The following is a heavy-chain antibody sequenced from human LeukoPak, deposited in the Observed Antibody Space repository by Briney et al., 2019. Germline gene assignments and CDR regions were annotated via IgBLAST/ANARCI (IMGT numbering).Heavy chain of an antibody. CDR1: GGSISSYY. V-gene: IGHV4-59*01. J-gene: IGHJ3*02. CDR3: ARARITIFGVAYDAFDI. CDR2: IYYSGST. D-gene: IGHD3-3*01. Sequence: NPSETLSLTCTVSGGSISSYYWSWIRQPPGKGLEWIGYIYYSGSTNYNPSLKSRVTISVDTSKNQFSLKLSSVTAADTAVYYRARARITIFGVAYDAFDIWGQGTMVTVSS.